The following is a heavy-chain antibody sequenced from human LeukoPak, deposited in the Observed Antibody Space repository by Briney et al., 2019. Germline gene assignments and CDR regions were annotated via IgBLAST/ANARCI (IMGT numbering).Heavy chain of an antibody. J-gene: IGHJ4*02. CDR1: GFTFSTYD. CDR2: IQYDGSNK. D-gene: IGHD3-22*01. Sequence: TGGSLRLSCAASGFTFSTYDMHWVRQAPGKGLEWVAFIQYDGSNKYYADSVKGRFTVSRDNSKNTLYLQMNSLRAEDTAVYYCARDISYYYDSSGYYFDYWGQGTLVTVSS. CDR3: ARDISYYYDSSGYYFDY. V-gene: IGHV3-30*02.